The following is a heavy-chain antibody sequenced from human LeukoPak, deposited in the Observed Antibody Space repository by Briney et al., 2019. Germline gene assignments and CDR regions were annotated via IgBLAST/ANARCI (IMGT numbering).Heavy chain of an antibody. V-gene: IGHV3-21*01. D-gene: IGHD3-22*01. CDR2: ISSSSSYI. J-gene: IGHJ4*02. CDR3: ARDTNYYDSSGYQNFDY. Sequence: PGGSLRPSCAASGFTFSSYSMNWVRQAPGKGLEWVSSISSSSSYIYYADSVKGRFTISRDNAKNSLYLQMNSLRAEDTAVYYCARDTNYYDSSGYQNFDYWGQGTLVTVSS. CDR1: GFTFSSYS.